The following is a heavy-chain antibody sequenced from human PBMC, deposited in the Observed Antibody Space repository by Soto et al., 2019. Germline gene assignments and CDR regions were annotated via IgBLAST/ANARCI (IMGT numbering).Heavy chain of an antibody. CDR2: IHPGDSDT. Sequence: GESLQISCQESGYSFTSYWIAWVRQMPAKGLEWMGIIHPGDSDTRYRPSFQGQVTISADKSIGTAYLQWNSLKTSDTAIYYYARAPMVRGIANAMDLWGQGTTVTVSS. CDR1: GYSFTSYW. J-gene: IGHJ6*02. CDR3: ARAPMVRGIANAMDL. D-gene: IGHD3-10*01. V-gene: IGHV5-51*01.